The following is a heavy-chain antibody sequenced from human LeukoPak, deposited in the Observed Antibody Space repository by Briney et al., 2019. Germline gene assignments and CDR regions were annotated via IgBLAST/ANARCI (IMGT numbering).Heavy chain of an antibody. D-gene: IGHD1-14*01. V-gene: IGHV1-69*04. Sequence: GASVKVSCKASGGTFSSYAISWVRQAPGQGLEWMGRIIPILGIANYAQKFQGRVTITADKSTSTAYMELSSLRSEDTAVYYCARRSSNRAESDAFDIWGQGTMVTVSS. J-gene: IGHJ3*02. CDR2: IIPILGIA. CDR1: GGTFSSYA. CDR3: ARRSSNRAESDAFDI.